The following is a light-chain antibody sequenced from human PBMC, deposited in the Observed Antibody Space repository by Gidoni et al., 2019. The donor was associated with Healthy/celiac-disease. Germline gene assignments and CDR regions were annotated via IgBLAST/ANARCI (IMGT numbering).Light chain of an antibody. CDR1: QSISSW. Sequence: PAPRSASVGDRVTVTCRDSQSISSWLAWYQQKPGKAPKLLIYKASSLESGVPSRFSGSGSGTEFTLTISSLQPDDFATYYCQQYNSYSWTFGQGTKVEIK. V-gene: IGKV1-5*03. CDR3: QQYNSYSWT. J-gene: IGKJ1*01. CDR2: KAS.